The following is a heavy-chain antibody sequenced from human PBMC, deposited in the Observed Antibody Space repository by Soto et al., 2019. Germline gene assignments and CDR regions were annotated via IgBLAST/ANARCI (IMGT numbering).Heavy chain of an antibody. Sequence: RGSLRLSCAASGFTFSSYEMNWVRQAPGKGLEWVSYISSSGSTIYYADSVKGRFTISRDNAKNSLYLQMNSLRAEDTAVYYCAREPVLDSSGYLDAFDIWGQGTMVTVSS. CDR3: AREPVLDSSGYLDAFDI. D-gene: IGHD3-22*01. CDR2: ISSSGSTI. CDR1: GFTFSSYE. J-gene: IGHJ3*02. V-gene: IGHV3-48*03.